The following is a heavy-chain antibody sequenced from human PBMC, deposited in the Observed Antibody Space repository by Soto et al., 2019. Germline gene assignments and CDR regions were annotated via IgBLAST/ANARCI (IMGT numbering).Heavy chain of an antibody. Sequence: PGGSLRLSCAASGFTFSNFWVHWVRQAPGKGLVWVSRASPDGSSTSYADPVKGRFTISRDNAKNMLYMEMNSLRAEDTAVYYCASHGSGDYSWFDPWGQGT. D-gene: IGHD4-17*01. CDR1: GFTFSNFW. J-gene: IGHJ5*02. V-gene: IGHV3-74*01. CDR2: ASPDGSST. CDR3: ASHGSGDYSWFDP.